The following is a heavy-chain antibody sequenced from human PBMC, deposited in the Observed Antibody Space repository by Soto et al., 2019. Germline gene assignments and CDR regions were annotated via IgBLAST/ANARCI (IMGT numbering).Heavy chain of an antibody. V-gene: IGHV1-69*02. CDR2: IIPILGIA. Sequence: QVQLVQSGAEVKKPGSSVKVSCKASGGTFSSYTISWVRQAPGQGLEWMGRIIPILGIANYAQKFQGRVTITADKSTSTAYMELSSLISEDTAVYYCARAPTTTDDYYMDVWGKGTTVTVSS. CDR3: ARAPTTTDDYYMDV. D-gene: IGHD5-12*01. CDR1: GGTFSSYT. J-gene: IGHJ6*03.